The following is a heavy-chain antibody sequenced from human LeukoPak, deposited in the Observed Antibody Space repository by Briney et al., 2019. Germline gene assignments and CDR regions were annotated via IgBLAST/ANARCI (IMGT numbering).Heavy chain of an antibody. J-gene: IGHJ3*02. CDR3: SKDGRIVVVVAAHAFDI. CDR2: ISGSGGST. CDR1: GSTFSSYA. D-gene: IGHD2-15*01. V-gene: IGHV3-23*01. Sequence: GGSLRLSCAASGSTFSSYAMSWVRQAPGKGLEWVSAISGSGGSTCYADSVKGRFAISRDNSKNTLYLQMNSLRAEDTAVYYCSKDGRIVVVVAAHAFDIWGQGTMVTVSS.